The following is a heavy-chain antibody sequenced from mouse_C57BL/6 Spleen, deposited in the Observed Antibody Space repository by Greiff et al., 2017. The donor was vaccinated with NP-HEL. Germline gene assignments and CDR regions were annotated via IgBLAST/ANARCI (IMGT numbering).Heavy chain of an antibody. J-gene: IGHJ4*01. D-gene: IGHD1-1*01. V-gene: IGHV1-74*01. Sequence: QVQLQQPGAELVKPGASVKVSCKASGYTFTSYWMHWVKQRPGQGLEWIGRIHPSDSDTNYNQKFKGKATLTVGKSSSTAYMQLSSLTSEDSAVYYCAIGDYYGSSLISYAMDYWGQGTSVTVSS. CDR1: GYTFTSYW. CDR3: AIGDYYGSSLISYAMDY. CDR2: IHPSDSDT.